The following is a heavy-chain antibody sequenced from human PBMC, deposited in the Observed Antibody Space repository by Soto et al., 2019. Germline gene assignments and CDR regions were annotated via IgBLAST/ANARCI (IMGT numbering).Heavy chain of an antibody. CDR2: INAGNGST. Sequence: ASVKVSCKASGYTFTSYAMHCARQAPGQRLEWMGWINAGNGSTKYSQKFQGRVTNTRDTSASTAYMELSSLRSEDTAVYYCARDKSVATNYFDYWGQGTLVTVS. CDR3: ARDKSVATNYFDY. D-gene: IGHD5-12*01. V-gene: IGHV1-3*01. CDR1: GYTFTSYA. J-gene: IGHJ4*02.